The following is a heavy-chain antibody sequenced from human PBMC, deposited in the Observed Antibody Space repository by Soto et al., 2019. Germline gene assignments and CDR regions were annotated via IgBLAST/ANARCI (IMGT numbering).Heavy chain of an antibody. Sequence: ASVTVSCKASGYTFTSYAWHWVRRAPGRRLEGMGWINAGNGNTKYSQKFQGRVTITRDTYASTAYMELSSLRSEATAVYYCARVAAASGTYYWYFDLWGRGTLVTVSS. J-gene: IGHJ2*01. CDR3: ARVAAASGTYYWYFDL. CDR1: GYTFTSYA. D-gene: IGHD6-13*01. CDR2: INAGNGNT. V-gene: IGHV1-3*01.